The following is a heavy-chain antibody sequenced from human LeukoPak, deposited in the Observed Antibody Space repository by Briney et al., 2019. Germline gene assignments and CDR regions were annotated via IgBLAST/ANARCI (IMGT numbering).Heavy chain of an antibody. V-gene: IGHV1-2*02. Sequence: ASVKVSCKASGYTFTGYYMHSVRQAPGQGLEWMGWINPNSGGTNYAQKFQGRVTITRDTSISTAYMELSRLRSDDTAVYYCARDSHDFWSGKPYYFDYWGQGTLVTVSS. J-gene: IGHJ4*02. CDR3: ARDSHDFWSGKPYYFDY. D-gene: IGHD3-3*01. CDR2: INPNSGGT. CDR1: GYTFTGYY.